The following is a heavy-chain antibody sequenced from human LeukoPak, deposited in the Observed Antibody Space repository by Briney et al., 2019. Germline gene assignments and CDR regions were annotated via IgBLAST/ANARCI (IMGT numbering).Heavy chain of an antibody. J-gene: IGHJ5*02. CDR3: ARASDPWLQLT. CDR1: GFTFSNYW. CDR2: IKQDGSEK. V-gene: IGHV3-7*05. D-gene: IGHD5-24*01. Sequence: GGSLRLSCAASGFTFSNYWMIWVRQAPGKGLEWVGNIKQDGSEKRYADSVRGRFSISRDNTQTSLYLQMNSLRAEDTAVYYCARASDPWLQLTWGQGTLVTVSS.